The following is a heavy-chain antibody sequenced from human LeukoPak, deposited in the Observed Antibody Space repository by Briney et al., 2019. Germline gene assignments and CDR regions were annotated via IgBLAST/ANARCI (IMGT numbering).Heavy chain of an antibody. Sequence: SETLSLTCTVSGGSISSSSYYWGWIRQPPGKGLEWIGSIYHSGSTYYNPSLKSRVTISVDTSKNQFSLKLSSVTAADTAVYYCARDGIYDSSDPGGYWGQGTLVTVSS. V-gene: IGHV4-39*07. D-gene: IGHD3-22*01. CDR1: GGSISSSSYY. J-gene: IGHJ4*02. CDR3: ARDGIYDSSDPGGY. CDR2: IYHSGST.